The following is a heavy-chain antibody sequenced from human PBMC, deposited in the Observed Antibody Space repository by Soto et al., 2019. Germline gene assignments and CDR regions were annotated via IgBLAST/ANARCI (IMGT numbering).Heavy chain of an antibody. V-gene: IGHV3-53*01. CDR2: IYSGGST. CDR3: AGSPSPRSDY. Sequence: VRQAPGKGLEWVSVIYSGGSTYYADSVKGRFTISRDNSKNTLYLQMNSLRAEDTAVYYCAGSPSPRSDYWGQGTLVTVSS. J-gene: IGHJ4*02.